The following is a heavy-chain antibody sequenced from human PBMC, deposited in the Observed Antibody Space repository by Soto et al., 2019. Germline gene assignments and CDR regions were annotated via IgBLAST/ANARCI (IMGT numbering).Heavy chain of an antibody. CDR3: AKDRPNYYGSGAYYKAGGDY. CDR2: ITGSGGTT. J-gene: IGHJ4*02. Sequence: GGSLRLSCAAPGFTFSNYAMSWVRQAPGKGLEWVSSITGSGGTTYSADSVKGRFAISRDNSKNTLYLQMISLRADDTAVYYCAKDRPNYYGSGAYYKAGGDYWGQGTLVTVSS. V-gene: IGHV3-23*01. D-gene: IGHD3-10*01. CDR1: GFTFSNYA.